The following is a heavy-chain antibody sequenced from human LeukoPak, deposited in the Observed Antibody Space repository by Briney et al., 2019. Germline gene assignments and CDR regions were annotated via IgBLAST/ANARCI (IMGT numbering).Heavy chain of an antibody. CDR1: GFTFNYFS. Sequence: GGSLRLSCAASGFTFNYFSVNWVRQAPGKGLEWVSYISSSSNTIYYADSVKGRFTISRDNARNSLYLQMNSLRDEDTAVYYCARHLPLGSQYYFDYWGQGTLVTVSS. J-gene: IGHJ4*02. CDR2: ISSSSNTI. V-gene: IGHV3-48*02. D-gene: IGHD3-16*01. CDR3: ARHLPLGSQYYFDY.